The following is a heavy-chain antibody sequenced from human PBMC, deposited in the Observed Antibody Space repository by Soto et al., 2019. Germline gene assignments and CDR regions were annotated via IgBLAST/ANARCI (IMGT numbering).Heavy chain of an antibody. CDR1: DGTSGDLGYS. J-gene: IGHJ5*02. CDR3: ARDQLEGNWFDP. D-gene: IGHD1-1*01. CDR2: IYHSGST. Sequence: SEIMRVTCAVADGTSGDLGYSRNWNRQPPGKGLEWIGYIYHSGSTLYNPSLKSRVTISVDKSKNQFSLKLTSVTAADTAVYYCARDQLEGNWFDPWGQGTLVTSPQ. V-gene: IGHV4-30-2*01.